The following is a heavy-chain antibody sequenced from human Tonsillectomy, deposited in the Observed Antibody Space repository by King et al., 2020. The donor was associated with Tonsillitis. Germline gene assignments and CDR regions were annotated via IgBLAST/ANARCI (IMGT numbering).Heavy chain of an antibody. V-gene: IGHV3-66*04. Sequence: VQLVESGGGLVQPGGSLRLSCAPSGFTVSSDSMSWVRQAPGKGLEWVSVIHSADSTFYADSVRGRFSISRDKSKNTLYLQMNRLRSEDTAVYYCARPPWDVLRGEDDWGQGTLVTVSS. CDR1: GFTVSSDS. J-gene: IGHJ4*02. CDR2: IHSADST. D-gene: IGHD3-10*01. CDR3: ARPPWDVLRGEDD.